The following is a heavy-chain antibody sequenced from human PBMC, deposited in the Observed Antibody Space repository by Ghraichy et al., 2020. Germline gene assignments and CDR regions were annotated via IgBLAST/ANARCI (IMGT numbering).Heavy chain of an antibody. J-gene: IGHJ6*02. CDR2: IRYDGSNK. V-gene: IGHV3-30*02. CDR3: AIAAAPGYYYYYGMDV. Sequence: RYGMHWVRQAPGKGLEWVAFIRYDGSNKYYADSVKGRFTISRDNSKNTLYLQMNSLRAEDTAVYYCAIAAAPGYYYYYGMDVWGQGTTVTVSS. D-gene: IGHD6-13*01. CDR1: RYG.